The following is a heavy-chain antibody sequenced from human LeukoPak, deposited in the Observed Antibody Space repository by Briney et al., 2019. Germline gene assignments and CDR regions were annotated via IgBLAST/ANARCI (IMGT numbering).Heavy chain of an antibody. Sequence: GSLRLSCVASGITFRHHAMNWVRQAPGKGLEWVSSIFDSGAPSYYADSVKGRFTISRDNSRSTFYLQMENLRAEDSATYYCTKAVGGGRDAYDIWGQGTGVIVSS. V-gene: IGHV3-23*01. CDR3: TKAVGGGRDAYDI. D-gene: IGHD3-16*01. CDR1: GITFRHHA. J-gene: IGHJ3*02. CDR2: IFDSGAPS.